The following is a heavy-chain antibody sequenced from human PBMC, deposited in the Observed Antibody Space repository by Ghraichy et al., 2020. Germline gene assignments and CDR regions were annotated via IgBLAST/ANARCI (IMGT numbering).Heavy chain of an antibody. D-gene: IGHD3-10*01. Sequence: GGSLRLSCAASGFSFSDYYMSWIRQAPGKGLEWVSYISSSGSTIHYADSVKGRFTSSRDNAKNSLYLQMNSLRAEDTAVYYCARGGGSGSYYNSTRYVWGQGTTVTVSS. V-gene: IGHV3-11*01. J-gene: IGHJ6*02. CDR1: GFSFSDYY. CDR2: ISSSGSTI. CDR3: ARGGGSGSYYNSTRYV.